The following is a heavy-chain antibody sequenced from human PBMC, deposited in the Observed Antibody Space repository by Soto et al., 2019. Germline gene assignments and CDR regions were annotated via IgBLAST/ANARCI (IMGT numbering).Heavy chain of an antibody. CDR1: GFTFSSYA. CDR2: ISYDGSNK. D-gene: IGHD3-10*01. V-gene: IGHV3-30-3*01. CDR3: ARDHGRITMVRGVIITDFPYGMDV. Sequence: GGSLRLSCAASGFTFSSYAMHWVRQAPGKGLEWVAVISYDGSNKYYADSVKGRFTISRDNSKNTLYLQMNSLRAEDTAVYYCARDHGRITMVRGVIITDFPYGMDVWGQGTTVTVSS. J-gene: IGHJ6*02.